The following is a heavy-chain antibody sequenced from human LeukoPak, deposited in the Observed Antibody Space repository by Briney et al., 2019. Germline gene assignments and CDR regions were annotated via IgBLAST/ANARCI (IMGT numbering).Heavy chain of an antibody. J-gene: IGHJ4*02. V-gene: IGHV3-30-3*01. Sequence: GGSLRLSCAASGFTFSSYAMSWVRQAPGKGLEWVAVISYDGSNKYYADSVKGRFTISRDNSKNTLYLQMNSLRAEDTAVYYCASESVVVTATSFDYWGQGTLVTVSS. CDR2: ISYDGSNK. CDR1: GFTFSSYA. CDR3: ASESVVVTATSFDY. D-gene: IGHD2-21*02.